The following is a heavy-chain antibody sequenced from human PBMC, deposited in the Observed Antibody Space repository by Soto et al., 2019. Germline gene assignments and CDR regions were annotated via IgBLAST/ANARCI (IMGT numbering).Heavy chain of an antibody. CDR3: STDDLGRDSGGYPPFDY. J-gene: IGHJ4*02. CDR1: GFIFRNAW. CDR2: IKTKIDGGTT. Sequence: EVQLAESGGGLVKPGESLRLSCAASGFIFRNAWMNWVRQAPGKGLEWVGRIKTKIDGGTTDYAGPVKGRFTISRDDSKNTLFLQTSSLKTEDTAVYYCSTDDLGRDSGGYPPFDYWGQGSLVTVSS. D-gene: IGHD2-15*01. V-gene: IGHV3-15*07.